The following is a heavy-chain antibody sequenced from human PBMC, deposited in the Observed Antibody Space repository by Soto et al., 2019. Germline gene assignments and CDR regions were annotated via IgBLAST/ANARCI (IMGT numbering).Heavy chain of an antibody. CDR2: IFSNDEK. V-gene: IGHV2-26*01. D-gene: IGHD3-22*01. CDR1: GFSLSNARMG. CDR3: ARIPSYYDSSGYYLYYFEY. Sequence: SGPTLVNPTETLTLTCTVSGFSLSNARMGVSWIRQPPGKALEWLAHIFSNDEKSYSTSLKSRLTISKDTSKSQVVLTMTNMDPVDTATYYCARIPSYYDSSGYYLYYFEYWGQGTLVTVSS. J-gene: IGHJ4*02.